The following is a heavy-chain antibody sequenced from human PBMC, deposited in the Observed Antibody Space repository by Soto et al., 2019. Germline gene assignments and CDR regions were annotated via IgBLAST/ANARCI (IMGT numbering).Heavy chain of an antibody. CDR3: AKGSTAMTYFDY. J-gene: IGHJ4*02. CDR2: ISYDGSNK. V-gene: IGHV3-30*18. Sequence: QVQLVESGGGVVQPGRSLRLSCAASGFTFSSYGMHGVRQAPGKGLEWVAVISYDGSNKYYADSVKGRFTISRDNTKNTLYLQMNSLRAEDTAVYYCAKGSTAMTYFDYWGQGTLVTVSS. D-gene: IGHD5-18*01. CDR1: GFTFSSYG.